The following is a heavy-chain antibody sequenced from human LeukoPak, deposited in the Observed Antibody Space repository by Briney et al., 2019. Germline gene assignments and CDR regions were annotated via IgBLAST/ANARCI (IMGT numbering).Heavy chain of an antibody. CDR3: AREDSGSYYPDY. Sequence: ASVKVSCKASGYTFTSYGISWVRQAPGQGLEWMGWINPNSGGTNYAQKFQGRVTMTRDTSISTAYMELSRLRSDDTAVYYCAREDSGSYYPDYWGQGTLVTVSS. D-gene: IGHD1-26*01. V-gene: IGHV1-2*02. J-gene: IGHJ4*02. CDR2: INPNSGGT. CDR1: GYTFTSYG.